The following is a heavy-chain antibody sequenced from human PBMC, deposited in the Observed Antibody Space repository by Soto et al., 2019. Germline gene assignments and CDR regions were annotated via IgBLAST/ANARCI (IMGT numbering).Heavy chain of an antibody. CDR3: ARFAEARGRTFDY. CDR2: VYFTGST. Sequence: SETLSLTCTVSGGSIRFGGYYWSWIRQHPGKGLEWIGYVYFTGSTYFNPSLKSRGSISLDTSKNQFSLNLTSVTAADTAVYYCARFAEARGRTFDYWSPGTLVTVSS. CDR1: GGSIRFGGYY. J-gene: IGHJ4*02. V-gene: IGHV4-31*03. D-gene: IGHD3-16*01.